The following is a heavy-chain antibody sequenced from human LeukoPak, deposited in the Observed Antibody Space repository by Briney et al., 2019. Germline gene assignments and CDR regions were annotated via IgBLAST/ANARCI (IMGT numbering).Heavy chain of an antibody. CDR2: INPNSGGT. CDR3: ATATVSYYYMDV. V-gene: IGHV1-2*02. D-gene: IGHD4-11*01. Sequence: GASVKVSCKASGYTFTGYNMNWVRQAPGQGLEGMGWINPNSGGTNYAQKFQGRDTMTRDTSISTAYMELSRLRSDDTAVYYCATATVSYYYMDVWGKGTTVTVSS. CDR1: GYTFTGYN. J-gene: IGHJ6*03.